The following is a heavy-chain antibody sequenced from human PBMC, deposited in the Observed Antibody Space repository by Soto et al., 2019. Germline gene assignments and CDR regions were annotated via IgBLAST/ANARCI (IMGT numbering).Heavy chain of an antibody. V-gene: IGHV3-30*03. Sequence: HPGGSLRLSCAASGFTFSSYGMHWVRQAPGKGLEWVAVISYDGSNKYYADSVKGRFTISRDNSKNTVYLQMNSLRSEDTAVYYCARSRHGSGSYTHFYYGLDVWGQGTTVTVSS. CDR2: ISYDGSNK. CDR3: ARSRHGSGSYTHFYYGLDV. J-gene: IGHJ6*02. D-gene: IGHD3-10*01. CDR1: GFTFSSYG.